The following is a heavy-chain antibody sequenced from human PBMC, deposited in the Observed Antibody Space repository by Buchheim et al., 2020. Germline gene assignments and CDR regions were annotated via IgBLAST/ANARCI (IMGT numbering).Heavy chain of an antibody. CDR3: AKIRGAYCSSTSCHYGMDV. D-gene: IGHD2-2*01. J-gene: IGHJ6*02. CDR1: GFTFSTYG. V-gene: IGHV3-30*18. Sequence: VQLVESGGGLVQPGGSLRLSCAASGFTFSTYGMHWVRQAPGKGLEWVAVISSDGSNKYYADSVKGRFTISRDNSKNTLYLQMNSLRAEDTALYYCAKIRGAYCSSTSCHYGMDVWGQGTT. CDR2: ISSDGSNK.